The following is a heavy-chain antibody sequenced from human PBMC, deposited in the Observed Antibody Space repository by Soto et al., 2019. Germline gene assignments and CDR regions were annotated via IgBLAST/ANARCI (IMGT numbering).Heavy chain of an antibody. CDR2: IITMIGAT. Sequence: QVQLVQSGSEVKKPGSSVKVSCKASGGTFSDFTLSCLRQAPGRGPEWMGGIITMIGATNNAQKLNGRLTITADKSTGTVYMELNSLRSDDTAVYYCARYWSAGTLYGAFDIWGQGTEVTVSP. CDR3: ARYWSAGTLYGAFDI. CDR1: GGTFSDFT. J-gene: IGHJ3*02. D-gene: IGHD2-15*01. V-gene: IGHV1-69*06.